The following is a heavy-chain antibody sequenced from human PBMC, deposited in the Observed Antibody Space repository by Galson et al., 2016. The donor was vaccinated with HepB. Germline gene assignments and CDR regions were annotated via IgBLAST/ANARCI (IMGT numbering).Heavy chain of an antibody. V-gene: IGHV3-11*06. J-gene: IGHJ4*02. CDR3: VGCWFTEADGWCPAGDDC. D-gene: IGHD2-21*01. CDR1: RFTFSDSY. CDR2: ISSSSSRT. Sequence: SLRLSCAASRFTFSDSYMSWIRQAPGKGLEWVSFISSSSSRTLYADSVKGRFTISRDNAKNSLYLQMNSLRDDDTAVYYCVGCWFTEADGWCPAGDDCWGQGTLVTVTS.